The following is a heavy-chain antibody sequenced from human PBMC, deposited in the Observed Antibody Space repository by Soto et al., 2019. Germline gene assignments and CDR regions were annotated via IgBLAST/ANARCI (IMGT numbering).Heavy chain of an antibody. Sequence: SETLSLTCPVSGGSISSDCWSWIRQPPGKGLEWIGYIYYSGSTNYNPSLKSRVTISVDTSKNQFSLKLSSVTAADTAVYYCARRWGAAVDYWGQGTLVTVSS. CDR3: ARRWGAAVDY. CDR2: IYYSGST. D-gene: IGHD1-26*01. V-gene: IGHV4-59*08. CDR1: GGSISSDC. J-gene: IGHJ4*02.